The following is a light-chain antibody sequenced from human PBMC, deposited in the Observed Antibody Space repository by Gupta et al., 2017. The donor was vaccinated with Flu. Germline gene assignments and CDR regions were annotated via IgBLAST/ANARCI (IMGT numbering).Light chain of an antibody. CDR2: DAS. CDR1: RSVDMY. J-gene: IGKJ1*01. V-gene: IGKV3-11*01. CDR3: HQRYTWPRT. Sequence: GERATLSCRASRSVDMYLSWYQQKPGQAPRLLIDDASRRATGIPARFSGSGSGADFTLTISSLEPEDFAVYYCHQRYTWPRTFGQGTKVEVK.